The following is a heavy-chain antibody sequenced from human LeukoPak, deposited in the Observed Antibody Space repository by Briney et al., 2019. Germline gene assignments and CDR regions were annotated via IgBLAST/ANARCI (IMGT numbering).Heavy chain of an antibody. Sequence: PGRSLRLSCAASGFTFSSYGMHWVRQAPGKGLEWVAVISYDGSNKYYADSVKGRFTISRDNSKNTLYLQMNSLRAEDTAVYYCAGVVAAYRFDYWGQGTLVTVSS. CDR1: GFTFSSYG. J-gene: IGHJ4*02. CDR2: ISYDGSNK. D-gene: IGHD2-15*01. CDR3: AGVVAAYRFDY. V-gene: IGHV3-30*03.